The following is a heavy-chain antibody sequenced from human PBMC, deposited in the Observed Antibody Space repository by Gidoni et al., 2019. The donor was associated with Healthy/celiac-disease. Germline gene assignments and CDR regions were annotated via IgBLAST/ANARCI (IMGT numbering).Heavy chain of an antibody. CDR2: RSYDGSNK. CDR3: AKDHQGNFDY. Sequence: QVQLLESGGGVSQPASSLSFSCAASGFTFSSDGMHWVRRAPGKGLEWVAVRSYDGSNKYYADSVKGRFTISRDNSKNTLYLQMNSLRAEDTAVYYCAKDHQGNFDYWGQGTLVTVSS. CDR1: GFTFSSDG. J-gene: IGHJ4*02. V-gene: IGHV3-30*18. D-gene: IGHD3-10*01.